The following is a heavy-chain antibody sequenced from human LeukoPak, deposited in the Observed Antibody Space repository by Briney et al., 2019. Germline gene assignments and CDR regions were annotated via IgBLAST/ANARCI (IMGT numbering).Heavy chain of an antibody. J-gene: IGHJ1*01. CDR1: CYTFNTYW. Sequence: GESLPISFKASCYTFNTYWIGWGRPKPGKGLEWMAIVYPGDSHTRYSPSFQGHFTISADKTVTTAYLQWSSLEASDTAVYYCARLSGGSWANTEYFPDWGQGTLVIVSS. D-gene: IGHD7-27*01. CDR2: VYPGDSHT. V-gene: IGHV5-51*01. CDR3: ARLSGGSWANTEYFPD.